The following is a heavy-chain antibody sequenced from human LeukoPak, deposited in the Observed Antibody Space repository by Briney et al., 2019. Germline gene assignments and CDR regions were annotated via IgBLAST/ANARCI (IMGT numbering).Heavy chain of an antibody. J-gene: IGHJ6*02. CDR1: GYSFTSNS. CDR2: IFPADSDT. Sequence: GESLKISCKASGYSFTSNSIGWVRQMPGKGLEWMGIIFPADSDTRYSPSFQGQVTFSVDKSITTAYLQWSSLKASDTAMYYCARRSSQYYGSGSYYRYYGMDVWGQGTTVTVSS. D-gene: IGHD3-10*01. CDR3: ARRSSQYYGSGSYYRYYGMDV. V-gene: IGHV5-51*01.